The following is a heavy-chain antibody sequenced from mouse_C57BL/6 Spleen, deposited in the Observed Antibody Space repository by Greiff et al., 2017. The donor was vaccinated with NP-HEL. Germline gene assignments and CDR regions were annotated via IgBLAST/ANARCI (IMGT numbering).Heavy chain of an antibody. D-gene: IGHD2-4*01. Sequence: QVQLQQSGPELVKPGASVKISCKASGYAFSSSWMNWVKQRPGKGLEWIGRIYTGDGDTNYNGKFKGKATLTADKSSSTAYMQLSSLTSEDSAVYFCARGDYDYAMDDWGQGTSVTVAS. CDR2: IYTGDGDT. V-gene: IGHV1-82*01. CDR3: ARGDYDYAMDD. CDR1: GYAFSSSW. J-gene: IGHJ4*01.